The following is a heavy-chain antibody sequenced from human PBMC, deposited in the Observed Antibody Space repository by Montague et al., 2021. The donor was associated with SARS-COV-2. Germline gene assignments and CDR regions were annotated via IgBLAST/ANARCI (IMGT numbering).Heavy chain of an antibody. CDR1: GGSFSGYY. Sequence: SETLSLTCAVYGGSFSGYYWSWIRQPPGKGLEWIGEISHSGSTNYNPSLKSRVTISIDTSKNQFSRKLSSVTAADTAVYYCARVAYRLLFIASYCCMDFWGQGTTVTVSS. V-gene: IGHV4-34*01. CDR3: ARVAYRLLFIASYCCMDF. D-gene: IGHD2-2*01. J-gene: IGHJ6*02. CDR2: ISHSGST.